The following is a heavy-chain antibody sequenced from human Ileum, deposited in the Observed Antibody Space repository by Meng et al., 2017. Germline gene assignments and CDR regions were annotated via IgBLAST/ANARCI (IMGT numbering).Heavy chain of an antibody. D-gene: IGHD3-9*01. Sequence: RLEVRESGPGLWTHSENLSLTCIVSGGSIGSTPTVYSWGWIRQPPGKGLVWIGSIYSTGTTYYNPSLESRVTISRDTSKNQFSLKLTSVTAADTAVYYCARQPTGYPNWFDPWGQGTLVTVSS. CDR1: GGSIGSTPTVYS. J-gene: IGHJ5*02. CDR3: ARQPTGYPNWFDP. CDR2: IYSTGTT. V-gene: IGHV4-39*06.